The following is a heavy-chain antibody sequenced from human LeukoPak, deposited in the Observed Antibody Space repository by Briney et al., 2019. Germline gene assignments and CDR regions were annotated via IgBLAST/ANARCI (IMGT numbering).Heavy chain of an antibody. Sequence: GGSLRLSCAASGFTFGSYWMSWVRQAPGKGLEWVVNIKQDGSEKYYVDSVEGRFTISRDNAKNSLYLQMNSLRAEDTAVYYCARPRGGYDLDYWGQGTLVTVSS. CDR1: GFTFGSYW. D-gene: IGHD5-12*01. V-gene: IGHV3-7*03. CDR3: ARPRGGYDLDY. CDR2: IKQDGSEK. J-gene: IGHJ4*02.